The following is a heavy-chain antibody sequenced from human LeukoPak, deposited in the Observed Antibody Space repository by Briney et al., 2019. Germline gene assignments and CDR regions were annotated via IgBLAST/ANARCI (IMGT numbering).Heavy chain of an antibody. CDR1: GGTFSSYA. V-gene: IGHV1-2*06. CDR3: ARDLDSSGNWFDP. J-gene: IGHJ5*02. Sequence: ASVKVSCKASGGTFSSYAISWVRQAPGQGLEWMGRINPNSGGTNYAQKFQGRVTMTRDTSISTAYMELSRLRSDDTAVYYCARDLDSSGNWFDPWGQGTLVTVSS. D-gene: IGHD3-22*01. CDR2: INPNSGGT.